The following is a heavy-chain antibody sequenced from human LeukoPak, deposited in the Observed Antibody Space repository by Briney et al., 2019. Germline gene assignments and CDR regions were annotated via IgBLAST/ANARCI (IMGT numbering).Heavy chain of an antibody. CDR1: GYTFTSYG. CDR3: ARFPQMNIAVAGTKVRSWFDP. CDR2: INAYNGNT. V-gene: IGHV1-18*01. Sequence: ASVKVSCKASGYTFTSYGISWVRQAPGQGLEWMGWINAYNGNTNYAQKLQDRVTMTTDTSTSIAYMELRSLRSDDTAVYYCARFPQMNIAVAGTKVRSWFDPWGQGTLVTVSS. D-gene: IGHD6-19*01. J-gene: IGHJ5*02.